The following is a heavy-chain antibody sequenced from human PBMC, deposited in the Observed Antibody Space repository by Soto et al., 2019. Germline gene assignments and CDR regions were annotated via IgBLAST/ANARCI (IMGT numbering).Heavy chain of an antibody. J-gene: IGHJ4*02. D-gene: IGHD3-22*01. CDR3: ASLIGNFDY. Sequence: QVQLVESGGGVVQPGRSLRLSCAASGFTFSSYAMHWVRQAPGKGLEWVAVISYDGSNKYYADSVKGRFTISRDNSKNTLYLQMNSLRAEDTAVYYCASLIGNFDYWGQGTLVTVSS. V-gene: IGHV3-30-3*01. CDR2: ISYDGSNK. CDR1: GFTFSSYA.